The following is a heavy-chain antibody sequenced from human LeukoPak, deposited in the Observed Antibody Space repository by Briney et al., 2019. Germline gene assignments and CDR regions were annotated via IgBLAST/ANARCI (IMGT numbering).Heavy chain of an antibody. CDR1: GGSISSYY. CDR3: ARGPPMTTVTTYYYYYMDV. V-gene: IGHV4-59*01. D-gene: IGHD4-11*01. Sequence: SETLSLTCTVSGGSISSYYWSWIRQPPGKGLEWIGYIYYSGSTNYNPSLKSRVTISVDTSKNQLSLKLSSVTAADTAVYYCARGPPMTTVTTYYYYYMDVWGKGTTVTVSS. CDR2: IYYSGST. J-gene: IGHJ6*03.